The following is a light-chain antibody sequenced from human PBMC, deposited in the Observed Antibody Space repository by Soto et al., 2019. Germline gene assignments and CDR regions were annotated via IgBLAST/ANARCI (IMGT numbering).Light chain of an antibody. CDR1: SSNIGAGYD. CDR2: GDN. CDR3: QSYDSNLSAWV. J-gene: IGLJ3*02. V-gene: IGLV1-40*01. Sequence: QSVLTQPPSVSGAPGQRVTISCTGSSSNIGAGYDVHWYQQLPGTAPKLLIYGDNNRPSGVPDRFSGSKSGTSASLAITGLQAEDEADYSCQSYDSNLSAWVFGGETKRTVL.